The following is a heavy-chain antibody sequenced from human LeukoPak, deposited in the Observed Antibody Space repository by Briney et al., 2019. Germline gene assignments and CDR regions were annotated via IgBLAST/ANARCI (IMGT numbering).Heavy chain of an antibody. CDR3: AKDPRIIVGANLDY. CDR1: GFTFSSYA. Sequence: PGGSLRLSCAASGFTFSSYAMSWVRQAPGKGLEWVSAISGSGGSTYYADSVKGRFTISRDNSKNTLYLQMNSLRAEDTAVYYCAKDPRIIVGANLDYWGQGTLVTVSS. D-gene: IGHD1-26*01. V-gene: IGHV3-23*01. CDR2: ISGSGGST. J-gene: IGHJ4*02.